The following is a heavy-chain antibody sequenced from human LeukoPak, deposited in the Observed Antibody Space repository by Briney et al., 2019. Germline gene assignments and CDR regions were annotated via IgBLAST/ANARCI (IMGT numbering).Heavy chain of an antibody. Sequence: GASVKVSCKASGGTFSSYAISWVRQAPGQGLEWMGGIIPIFGTANYAQKFQGTVTITADESTSTAYMELSSLRSEDTAVYDCARVYSSGWYVYWGQGTLVTVSS. J-gene: IGHJ4*02. D-gene: IGHD6-19*01. CDR2: IIPIFGTA. V-gene: IGHV1-69*13. CDR1: GGTFSSYA. CDR3: ARVYSSGWYVY.